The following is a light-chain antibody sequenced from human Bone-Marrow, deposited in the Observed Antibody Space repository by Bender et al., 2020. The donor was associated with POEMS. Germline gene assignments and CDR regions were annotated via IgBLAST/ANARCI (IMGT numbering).Light chain of an antibody. CDR2: AVT. CDR3: TSYTSSGTVV. V-gene: IGLV2-14*02. J-gene: IGLJ3*02. Sequence: QSALTQPASVSGSPGQSITISCTGTSSDVGSYNLVSWYQQHPGKVPKLMIFAVTDRPSGVSDRFSGSKSGSTASLTISGLQTEDEADYYCTSYTSSGTVVFGGGTKLTVL. CDR1: SSDVGSYNL.